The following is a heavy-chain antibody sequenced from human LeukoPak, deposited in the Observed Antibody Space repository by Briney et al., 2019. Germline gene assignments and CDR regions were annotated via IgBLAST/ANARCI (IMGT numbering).Heavy chain of an antibody. CDR3: ARDRLVTVFDY. CDR1: GFTFSSYS. D-gene: IGHD4-23*01. V-gene: IGHV3-21*01. J-gene: IGHJ4*02. Sequence: GGSLRLSCAASGFTFSSYSMNWVRQAPGRGLEWVSSISSSSYIYYAASVKGGFTISRDNAKNSLYLKMNSRRAEDTAVYYCARDRLVTVFDYWGQGTLVTVSS. CDR2: ISSSSYI.